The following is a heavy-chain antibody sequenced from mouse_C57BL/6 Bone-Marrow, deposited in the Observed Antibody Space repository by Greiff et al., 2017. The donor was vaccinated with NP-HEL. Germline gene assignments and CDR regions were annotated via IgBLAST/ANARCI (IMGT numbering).Heavy chain of an antibody. CDR1: GFTFSSYA. V-gene: IGHV5-4*01. Sequence: EVKLVESGGGLVKPGGSLKLSCAASGFTFSSYAMSWVRQTPEKRLEWVATISDGGSYTYYPDNVKGRFTISRDNAKNNLYLQMSHLKSEDTAMYYCARDRRIYYYGSSPFDYWGQGTTLTVSS. CDR3: ARDRRIYYYGSSPFDY. CDR2: ISDGGSYT. J-gene: IGHJ2*01. D-gene: IGHD1-1*01.